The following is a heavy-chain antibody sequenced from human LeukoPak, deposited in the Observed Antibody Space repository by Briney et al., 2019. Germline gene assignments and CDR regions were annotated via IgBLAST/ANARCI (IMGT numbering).Heavy chain of an antibody. CDR2: IYPGDSDT. V-gene: IGHV5-51*01. D-gene: IGHD6-6*01. CDR3: ATHVSTREYINWFDP. CDR1: GYSFTSYW. J-gene: IGHJ5*02. Sequence: GESLKISXKGSGYSFTSYWIGWVRQMPGKGLEWMGMIYPGDSDTRYSPSFQGQVTISADKSISTAYLQWSSLKASDTAMYYCATHVSTREYINWFDPWGQGTLVTVSS.